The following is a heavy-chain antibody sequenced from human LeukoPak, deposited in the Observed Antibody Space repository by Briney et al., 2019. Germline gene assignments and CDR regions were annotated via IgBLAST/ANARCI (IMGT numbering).Heavy chain of an antibody. D-gene: IGHD3-9*01. CDR2: IFPGDSDT. J-gene: IGHJ3*02. CDR1: GYSFTTYW. CDR3: ARRSYDILTGYHGAFDI. V-gene: IGHV5-51*01. Sequence: GESLKISCEASGYSFTTYWIGWVRQMPGKGLEWMGIIFPGDSDTTYSPSFQGQVTISADRSISIACLQWSSLKASDTAIYYCARRSYDILTGYHGAFDIWGQGTTVTVSA.